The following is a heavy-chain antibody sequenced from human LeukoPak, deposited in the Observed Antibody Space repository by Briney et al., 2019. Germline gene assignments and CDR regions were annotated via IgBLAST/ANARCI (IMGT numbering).Heavy chain of an antibody. D-gene: IGHD6-19*01. CDR1: GGSIDSSSYY. CDR3: ARGGVSSGWAYHYYYYAMDV. V-gene: IGHV4-39*01. J-gene: IGHJ6*02. Sequence: SETLSLTCTVSGGSIDSSSYYWGWIRQPPGKGLEWIGSIYYTGNTYYKPSLESRVTISVDTSKNQFSLKLSSVTAADTAVYYCARGGVSSGWAYHYYYYAMDVWGQGTTVTVSS. CDR2: IYYTGNT.